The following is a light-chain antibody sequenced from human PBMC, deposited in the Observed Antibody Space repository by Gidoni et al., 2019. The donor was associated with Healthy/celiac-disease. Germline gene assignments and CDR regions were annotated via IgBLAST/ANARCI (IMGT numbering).Light chain of an antibody. J-gene: IGKJ1*01. V-gene: IGKV1-39*01. CDR2: AAS. CDR1: QSISSY. Sequence: DIQMTQSPSSLSASVGDRVTITCRASQSISSYLYWYQQKPGKAPKLLIYAASSLQSGVPSGFSGSGSRTDFTLTISSLQPEDFATYYCQQSYNTPWTFGQGTKVEIK. CDR3: QQSYNTPWT.